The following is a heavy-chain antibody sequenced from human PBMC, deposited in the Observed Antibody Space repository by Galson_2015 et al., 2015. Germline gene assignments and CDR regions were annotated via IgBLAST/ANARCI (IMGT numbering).Heavy chain of an antibody. CDR1: GFTFSSYG. CDR3: AKDLASRLLWFGGAY. Sequence: SLRLSCAASGFTFSSYGMHWVRQAPGKGLEWVAVISYDGSNKYYADSVKGRFTISRDNSKNTLYLQMNSLRAEDTAVYYCAKDLASRLLWFGGAYWGQGTLVTVSS. V-gene: IGHV3-30*18. CDR2: ISYDGSNK. J-gene: IGHJ4*02. D-gene: IGHD3-10*01.